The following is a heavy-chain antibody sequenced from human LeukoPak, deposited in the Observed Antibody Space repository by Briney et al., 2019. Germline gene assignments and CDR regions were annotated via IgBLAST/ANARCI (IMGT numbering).Heavy chain of an antibody. CDR3: AKVHRDIVVVPAAADY. J-gene: IGHJ4*02. CDR2: ISDSGGSI. CDR1: GFTFSNYA. D-gene: IGHD2-2*01. Sequence: GGSLRLSCAASGFTFSNYAMSWVRQAPGKGLEWVSVISDSGGSIYYADSVKGRFTISRDNSKNTLYLQMNSLRADDTAVYYCAKVHRDIVVVPAAADYWGQGTLVTVSS. V-gene: IGHV3-23*01.